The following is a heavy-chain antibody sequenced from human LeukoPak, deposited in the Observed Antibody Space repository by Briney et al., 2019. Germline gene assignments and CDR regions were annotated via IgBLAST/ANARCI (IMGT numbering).Heavy chain of an antibody. Sequence: GGSLRLSCAVSGFPFRRYSMKWVRQAPGKGLGWVSGISGSSIYIHYAASVKGRFSISRDDAKASLHLQINNLRGEDTAVYYCAAYYYGSGSRALDYWGQGTLVTVSS. CDR2: ISGSSIYI. J-gene: IGHJ4*02. CDR3: AAYYYGSGSRALDY. D-gene: IGHD3-10*01. CDR1: GFPFRRYS. V-gene: IGHV3-21*01.